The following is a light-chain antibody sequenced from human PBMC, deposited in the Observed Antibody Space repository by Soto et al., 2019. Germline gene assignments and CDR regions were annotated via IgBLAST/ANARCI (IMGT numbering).Light chain of an antibody. Sequence: EVVMTQSPATLSVSPGERVTLSCRASQSINAHLAWYQQKPGQAPRLLIHGASTRATGIPARFSGSGFGTEFILTISRLQSEDLAVYYCQQYNTWLWTFGQGTKVEIQ. J-gene: IGKJ1*01. CDR1: QSINAH. CDR3: QQYNTWLWT. CDR2: GAS. V-gene: IGKV3-15*01.